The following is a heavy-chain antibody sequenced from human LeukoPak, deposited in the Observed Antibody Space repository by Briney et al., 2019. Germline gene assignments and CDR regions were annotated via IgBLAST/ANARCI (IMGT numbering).Heavy chain of an antibody. Sequence: SETLSLTCTVPGGSISTSNYYWGWIRQPPGKGLEWIGNIFYSGSTYYSPSLKSRVTISLDTSKNQFSLKLSSVTAADTAVYYCASAIVGLYYFDYWGQGTLVTVSS. CDR3: ASAIVGLYYFDY. V-gene: IGHV4-39*07. CDR1: GGSISTSNYY. CDR2: IFYSGST. D-gene: IGHD1-26*01. J-gene: IGHJ4*02.